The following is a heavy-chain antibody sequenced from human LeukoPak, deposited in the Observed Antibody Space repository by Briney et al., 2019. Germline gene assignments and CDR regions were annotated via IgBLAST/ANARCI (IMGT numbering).Heavy chain of an antibody. Sequence: ASVKVSCKASGYTFTRYYMHWVRQAPGQGLEWMGIINPSVGSANYAQKFQGRVTMTEDTSTDTAYMELSRLRSEDTAVYYCATRIGRSLLWFGVAMDVWGQGTTVTVSS. CDR2: INPSVGSA. CDR3: ATRIGRSLLWFGVAMDV. CDR1: GYTFTRYY. V-gene: IGHV1-46*01. J-gene: IGHJ6*02. D-gene: IGHD3-10*01.